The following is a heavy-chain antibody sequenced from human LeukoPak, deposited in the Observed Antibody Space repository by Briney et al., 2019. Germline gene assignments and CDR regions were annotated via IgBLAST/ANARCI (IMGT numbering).Heavy chain of an antibody. Sequence: GGSLRLSCAASGFTFDDYAMHWVRQAPGKGLEWVAVISYDGSNKYSADSVKGRFIISRDNAKKSMYLQMNSLRAEDTAVYYCARAALRIPYTNSWFDNGFDYWGQGTLVTVSS. J-gene: IGHJ4*02. CDR3: ARAALRIPYTNSWFDNGFDY. CDR1: GFTFDDYA. CDR2: ISYDGSNK. V-gene: IGHV3-30*03. D-gene: IGHD6-13*01.